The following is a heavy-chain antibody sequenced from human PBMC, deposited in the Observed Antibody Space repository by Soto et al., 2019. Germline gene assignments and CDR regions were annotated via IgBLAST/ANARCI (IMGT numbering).Heavy chain of an antibody. Sequence: QVQLVQSGAEVKKPGASVRVSCKASGYTFTSYYIHWVRQAPGQGLEWMAIVNPTGGSTNYAQKSQGRVTVTSSTSTSTVFMELNSMRYEDTAVYYCARHLAAGDSWGQGTLVTVSS. CDR2: VNPTGGST. J-gene: IGHJ4*02. V-gene: IGHV1-46*03. D-gene: IGHD6-25*01. CDR3: ARHLAAGDS. CDR1: GYTFTSYY.